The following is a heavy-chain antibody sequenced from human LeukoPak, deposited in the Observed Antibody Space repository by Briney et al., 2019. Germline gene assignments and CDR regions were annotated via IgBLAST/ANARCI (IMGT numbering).Heavy chain of an antibody. CDR1: GGSISSSSYY. CDR3: ARLILVGATSDY. Sequence: PSETLSLTCTVSGGSISSSSYYWGWMRQPPGKGLEWIGSIYYSGSTYYNPSLKSRVTISVDTSKNQFSLNLSSVTAADTAVYYCARLILVGATSDYWGQGTLVTVSS. V-gene: IGHV4-39*01. J-gene: IGHJ4*02. CDR2: IYYSGST. D-gene: IGHD1-26*01.